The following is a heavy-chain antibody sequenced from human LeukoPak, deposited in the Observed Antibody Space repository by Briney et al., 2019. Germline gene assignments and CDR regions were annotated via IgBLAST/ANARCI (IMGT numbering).Heavy chain of an antibody. Sequence: SETLSLTCTVSGGSISSSSYYWGWIRQPPGKGLEWIGSIYYSGSTYYSPSLKSRVTISVDTSKNQFSLKLSSVTAADTAVYYCARHKQRLVRPPPSWFDPWGQGTLVTVSS. J-gene: IGHJ5*02. V-gene: IGHV4-39*01. CDR1: GGSISSSSYY. D-gene: IGHD6-13*01. CDR3: ARHKQRLVRPPPSWFDP. CDR2: IYYSGST.